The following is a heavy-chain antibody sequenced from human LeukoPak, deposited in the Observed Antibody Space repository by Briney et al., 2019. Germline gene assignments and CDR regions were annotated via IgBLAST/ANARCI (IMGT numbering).Heavy chain of an antibody. CDR1: GGTFSSYA. CDR2: IIPIFGTA. D-gene: IGHD3-10*01. CDR3: AGITMVRGVQKWFDP. V-gene: IGHV1-69*13. Sequence: GASVKVSCKASGGTFSSYAISWVRQAPGQGLEWMGGIIPIFGTANYAQKFQGRVTITADESTSTAYMELSRLRSDDTAVYYCAGITMVRGVQKWFDPWGQGTLVTVSS. J-gene: IGHJ5*02.